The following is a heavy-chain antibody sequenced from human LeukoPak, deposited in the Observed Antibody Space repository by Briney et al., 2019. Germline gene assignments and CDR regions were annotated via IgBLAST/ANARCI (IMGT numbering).Heavy chain of an antibody. J-gene: IGHJ4*02. CDR3: AREQVGCSGGSCYNYHDY. Sequence: ASVTVSCKASGYTFTGYYMHWVRQAPGQGLERMGWINPNSGGTNYAQKFQGRVTMTRDTSISTAYMELSRLRSDDTAVYYCAREQVGCSGGSCYNYHDYWGQGTLVTVSS. V-gene: IGHV1-2*02. CDR1: GYTFTGYY. D-gene: IGHD2-15*01. CDR2: INPNSGGT.